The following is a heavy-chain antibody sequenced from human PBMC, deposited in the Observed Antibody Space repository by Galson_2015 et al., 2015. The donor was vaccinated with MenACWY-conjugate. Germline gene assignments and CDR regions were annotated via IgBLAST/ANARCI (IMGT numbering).Heavy chain of an antibody. J-gene: IGHJ4*02. CDR1: GFTFSSYW. D-gene: IGHD3-10*01. V-gene: IGHV3-7*03. CDR3: ARDWAGVRGSTLPHDY. Sequence: SLRLSCAASGFTFSSYWMSWVRQAPGKGLEWVANIKQDGSEKYYVDSVKGRFTISRDNAKNSLYLQMNSLRAEDTAVYYCARDWAGVRGSTLPHDYWGQGTLVTVSS. CDR2: IKQDGSEK.